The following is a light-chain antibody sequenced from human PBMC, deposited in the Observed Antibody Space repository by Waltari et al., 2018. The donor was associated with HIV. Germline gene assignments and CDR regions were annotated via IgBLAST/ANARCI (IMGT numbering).Light chain of an antibody. CDR1: QSVSTN. CDR3: HQYNSLPWT. V-gene: IGKV3-15*01. CDR2: VAS. J-gene: IGKJ4*02. Sequence: EIVMTQSPDTLSVSPGERVTPSCRASQSVSTNLAWYQHKPGQAPRLLSSVASTRATGIPARFSGSGSGTELTLTISSLKSEDSAIYYCHQYNSLPWTFGRGTRVEL.